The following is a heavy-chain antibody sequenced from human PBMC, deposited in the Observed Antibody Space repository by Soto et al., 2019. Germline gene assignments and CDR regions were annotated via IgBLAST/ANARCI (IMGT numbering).Heavy chain of an antibody. V-gene: IGHV4-4*02. Sequence: QVQLQESGPGLVKPSGTLSLTCAVSGDSISSPKWWTCRRQPPGKGLQCIGDLLHSGTTNYKPSLKSRVTLSVDKPQNQLSLKLTSGTAADTALYYCAYSSGWYRHDVWGSGTAVTVSS. CDR3: AYSSGWYRHDV. J-gene: IGHJ3*01. CDR2: LLHSGTT. D-gene: IGHD6-19*01. CDR1: GDSISSPKW.